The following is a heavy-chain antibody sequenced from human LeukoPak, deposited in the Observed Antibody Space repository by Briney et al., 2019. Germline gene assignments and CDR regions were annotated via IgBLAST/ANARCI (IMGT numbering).Heavy chain of an antibody. V-gene: IGHV3-21*01. D-gene: IGHD2-21*01. CDR1: GFAFSSFR. J-gene: IGHJ4*02. CDR3: ARLDWRGY. Sequence: GSLRLSCGASGFAFSSFRMSWVRQAPGRGLEWVSSISGNSADINNADSLKGRFTISRDNAKNSLYLQLNSLTVEDTAVYYCARLDWRGYWGQGTLVTVSS. CDR2: ISGNSADI.